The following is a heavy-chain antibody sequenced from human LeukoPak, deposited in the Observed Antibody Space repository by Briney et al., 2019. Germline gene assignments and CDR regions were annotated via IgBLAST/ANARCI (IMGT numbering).Heavy chain of an antibody. CDR2: ISGSGGST. J-gene: IGHJ3*02. D-gene: IGHD2-15*01. CDR3: AKDLGYCSGGSCYSSGAFDI. CDR1: GFTFSSYA. Sequence: PGGSLRLSCAASGFTFSSYAMSWVRQAPGKGLEWVSAISGSGGSTYYADSVKGRFTISRDNSKNTLYLQMNSLRAEDTAVYYCAKDLGYCSGGSCYSSGAFDIWGQGTMVTVSS. V-gene: IGHV3-23*01.